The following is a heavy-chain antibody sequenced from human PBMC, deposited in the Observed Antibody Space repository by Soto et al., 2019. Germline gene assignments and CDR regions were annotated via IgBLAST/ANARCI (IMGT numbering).Heavy chain of an antibody. D-gene: IGHD6-19*01. V-gene: IGHV3-30*03. CDR3: GQGGREWLVTSDFHY. CDR1: GFTFSDYA. Sequence: VQLVESGAGVVQPGRSLRRSCAASGFTFSDYAMHWVRQAPGKGLEWVAVVSHDGRNTHYAYSVKGRCTISRDSSKNTVALEMTRLRAEGTAVLYWGQGGREWLVTSDFHYWGQGALVTVSS. CDR2: VSHDGRNT. J-gene: IGHJ4*02.